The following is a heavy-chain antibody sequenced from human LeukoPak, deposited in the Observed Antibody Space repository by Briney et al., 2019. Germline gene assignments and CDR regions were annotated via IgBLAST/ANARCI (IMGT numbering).Heavy chain of an antibody. CDR1: GYTFTNYY. CDR3: ARRRDGPGY. CDR2: INPSGGST. J-gene: IGHJ4*02. V-gene: IGHV1-46*01. D-gene: IGHD3-10*01. Sequence: ASVKVSCKAFGYTFTNYYMHWVRQAPGQGLEWMGIINPSGGSTSYAQKFQGRVSMTRDTSTSTVYMELSSLRSDDTAVYYCARRRDGPGYWGQGTLVTVSS.